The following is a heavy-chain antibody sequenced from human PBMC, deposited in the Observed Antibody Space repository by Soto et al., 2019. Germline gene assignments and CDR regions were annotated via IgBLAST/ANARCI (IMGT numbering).Heavy chain of an antibody. V-gene: IGHV4-59*01. CDR3: ARGRTVRNYADDSSDYFYFFDY. Sequence: SETLSLTCTVSGDSISTFYWGRMRHSPGKELEWIGYVYYTGSTNYNPSLKSRVTISVDRSKNQFSLKLTSANAADTAVYYCARGRTVRNYADDSSDYFYFFDYWGQGTQVTVSS. CDR2: VYYTGST. J-gene: IGHJ4*02. CDR1: GDSISTFY. D-gene: IGHD3-22*01.